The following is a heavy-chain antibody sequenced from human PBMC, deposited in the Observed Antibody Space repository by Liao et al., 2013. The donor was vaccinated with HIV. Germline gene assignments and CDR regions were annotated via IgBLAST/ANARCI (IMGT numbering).Heavy chain of an antibody. V-gene: IGHV4-30-2*01. CDR1: GGSISSGRYS. Sequence: QVQLQQWGAGLLKPSETLSLTCAVSGGSISSGRYSWNWIRQPPGKSLEWIGYIYGSGSTYYNPSLKSRVTISVDRSKNQFSLKLSSVTAADTAVYSCARGYDFWSGYFRFDYWGQGTLVTVSS. CDR3: ARGYDFWSGYFRFDY. CDR2: IYGSGST. D-gene: IGHD3-3*01. J-gene: IGHJ4*02.